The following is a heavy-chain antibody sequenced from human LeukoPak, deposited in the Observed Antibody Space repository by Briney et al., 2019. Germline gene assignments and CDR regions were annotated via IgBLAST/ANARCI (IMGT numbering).Heavy chain of an antibody. CDR1: GFTFSSYA. Sequence: GGSLRLSCAASGFTFSSYAVSWVRQAPGKGLEWVSIIYSGGRIYYADSVKGRFTISRDNSKNTLYLQMNSLRAEDTAVYYCAREDPNYYGMDVWGQGTTVTVSS. V-gene: IGHV3-53*01. CDR3: AREDPNYYGMDV. J-gene: IGHJ6*02. CDR2: IYSGGRI.